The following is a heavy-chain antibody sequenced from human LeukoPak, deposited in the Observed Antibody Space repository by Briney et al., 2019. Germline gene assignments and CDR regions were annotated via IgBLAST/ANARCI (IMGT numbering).Heavy chain of an antibody. CDR2: INPNSGGT. CDR3: ARDQSWFDAFDI. V-gene: IGHV1-2*02. Sequence: ASVKVSCKASGYTFTGYYMHWVRQAPGPGIEWMGWINPNSGGTNYAQKFQGRVTMTRDTSISTAYMELSRLRSDDTAVYYCARDQSWFDAFDIWGQGTMVTVSS. CDR1: GYTFTGYY. J-gene: IGHJ3*02. D-gene: IGHD3-9*01.